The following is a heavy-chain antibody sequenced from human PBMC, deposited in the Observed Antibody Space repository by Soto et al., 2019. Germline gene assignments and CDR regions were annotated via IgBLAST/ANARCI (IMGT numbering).Heavy chain of an antibody. CDR1: GGSFSGYY. D-gene: IGHD1-1*01. V-gene: IGHV4-34*01. CDR3: ARDTYNWNVRGPNAFDI. J-gene: IGHJ3*02. Sequence: SETLSLTCAVYGGSFSGYYWSWIRQPPGKGLEWIGEINHSGSTNYNPSLKSRVTISVDTPKNQFSLKLSSVTAADTAVYYCARDTYNWNVRGPNAFDIWGQGTMVT. CDR2: INHSGST.